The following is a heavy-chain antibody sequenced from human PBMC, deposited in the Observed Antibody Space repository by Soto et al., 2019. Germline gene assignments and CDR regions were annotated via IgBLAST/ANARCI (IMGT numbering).Heavy chain of an antibody. CDR2: IYHTGST. Sequence: SETLSLTCTVSGDSISSSFWTWIRQPPGKGLEWIGYIYHTGSTNYNPSLKSRVTMSLDTSKNQFSLKLSSVTAADTAVYYCARDRAAGFLEWPRGFDPWGHGTLVTVSS. CDR1: GDSISSSF. CDR3: ARDRAAGFLEWPRGFDP. V-gene: IGHV4-59*01. J-gene: IGHJ5*02. D-gene: IGHD3-3*01.